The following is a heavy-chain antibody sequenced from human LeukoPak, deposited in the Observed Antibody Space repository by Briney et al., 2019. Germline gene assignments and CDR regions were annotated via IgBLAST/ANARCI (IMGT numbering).Heavy chain of an antibody. CDR2: IAYSWST. D-gene: IGHD6-13*01. V-gene: IGHV4-39*01. J-gene: IGHJ5*02. Sequence: PSETLSLTCTGSGGXISSSPYYWGGLRQSPGKGLQWIGTIAYSWSTYYNRSLKSRVTIFEGTSQHQFVLKLNSVTASDPAVYYGARAEVDYSGSWYRSFGVDRFDPWGQGTLVSVSS. CDR1: GGXISSSPYY. CDR3: ARAEVDYSGSWYRSFGVDRFDP.